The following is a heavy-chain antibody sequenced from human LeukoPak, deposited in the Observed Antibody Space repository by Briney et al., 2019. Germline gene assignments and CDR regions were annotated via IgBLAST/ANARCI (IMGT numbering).Heavy chain of an antibody. D-gene: IGHD5-12*01. J-gene: IGHJ5*02. Sequence: ASVKVSCKASGYSFTNYAMNWVRQAPGQGLEWMGWINTNTGNPTYAQGFTGRFVFSLDTSVSTAYLQISSLKTEDTAVYYCARSFIVATIPNWFDPWGQGTLVTVSS. CDR2: INTNTGNP. V-gene: IGHV7-4-1*02. CDR1: GYSFTNYA. CDR3: ARSFIVATIPNWFDP.